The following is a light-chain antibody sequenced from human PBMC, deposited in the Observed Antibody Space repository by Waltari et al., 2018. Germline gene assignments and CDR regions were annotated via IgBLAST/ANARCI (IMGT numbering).Light chain of an antibody. CDR2: RNN. J-gene: IGLJ2*01. CDR1: SSNIGSNY. Sequence: QSVLTQPPSASGTPGQRVTISCSGSSSNIGSNYVYWYQQLPGTAPKLPIYRNNRRPSGVPDRFSGSKSGTSASLAISGLRSEDEADYYCAAWDDSLSGPHVVFGGGTKLTVL. V-gene: IGLV1-47*01. CDR3: AAWDDSLSGPHVV.